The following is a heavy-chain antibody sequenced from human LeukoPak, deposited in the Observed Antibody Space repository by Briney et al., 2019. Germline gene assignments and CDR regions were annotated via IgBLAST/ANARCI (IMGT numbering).Heavy chain of an antibody. J-gene: IGHJ2*01. V-gene: IGHV4-59*01. CDR1: GGSISSYY. Sequence: SETLSLTCTVSGGSISSYYWSWLRQPPGKGLEWIGYIYYSGSTNYNPSLKSRVTISVDTSKNQFSLKLSSVTAADTAVYYCARYRNIVGATFRFFDLWGRGTLVTVSS. CDR2: IYYSGST. D-gene: IGHD1-26*01. CDR3: ARYRNIVGATFRFFDL.